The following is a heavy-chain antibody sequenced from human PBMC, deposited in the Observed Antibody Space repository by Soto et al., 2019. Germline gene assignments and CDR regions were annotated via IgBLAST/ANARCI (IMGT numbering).Heavy chain of an antibody. CDR3: APTSLPYGMDV. V-gene: IGHV3-30*03. CDR1: GFTFSSYG. CDR2: ISYDGSNK. J-gene: IGHJ6*02. Sequence: QVQLVESGGGVVQPGRSLRLSCAASGFTFSSYGMHWVRQAPGKGLEWVAVISYDGSNKYYADSVKGRFTISRDNSKNTLYLQMNSPRAEDTAVYYCAPTSLPYGMDVWGQGTTVTVSS.